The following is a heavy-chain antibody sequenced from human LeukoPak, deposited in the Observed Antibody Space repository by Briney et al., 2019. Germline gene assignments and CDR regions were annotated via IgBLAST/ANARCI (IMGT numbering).Heavy chain of an antibody. Sequence: GGSLRLSCTASGFTFSSYAMSWVRQAPGKGLEWVSAISGSGGSTYYADSVKGRFTISGDNSKNTLYLQMNSLRAEDTAVYYCAKDRELVLIRHYGMDVWGQGTTVTVSS. CDR1: GFTFSSYA. V-gene: IGHV3-23*01. CDR2: ISGSGGST. D-gene: IGHD6-6*01. CDR3: AKDRELVLIRHYGMDV. J-gene: IGHJ6*02.